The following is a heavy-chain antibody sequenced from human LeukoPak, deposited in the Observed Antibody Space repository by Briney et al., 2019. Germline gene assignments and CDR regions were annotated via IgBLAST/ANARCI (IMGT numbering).Heavy chain of an antibody. CDR1: GGSFSGYY. J-gene: IGHJ4*02. CDR2: INHSGST. D-gene: IGHD3-10*01. CDR3: ARGRRWFGELLRVYFDY. Sequence: SETLSLNCAVYGGSFSGYYWSWIRQPPGKGLEWIGEINHSGSTNYNPSLKSRVTISVDTSKNQFSLKLSSVTAAATAVYYCARGRRWFGELLRVYFDYWGQGTLVTVSS. V-gene: IGHV4-34*01.